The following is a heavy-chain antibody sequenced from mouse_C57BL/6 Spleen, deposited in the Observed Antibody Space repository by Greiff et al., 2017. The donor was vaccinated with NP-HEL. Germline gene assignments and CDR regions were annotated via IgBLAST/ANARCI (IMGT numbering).Heavy chain of an antibody. CDR2: IWSGGST. Sequence: QVQLQQSGPGLVQPSQRLSITCTVSGFTLTSYGVHWVRQSPGKGLEWLGVIWSGGSTDYNAAFISRLSISKDNSKSQVFFKMNSLQADDTAIYYCARRYYYGSSFYAMDYWGQGTSVTVSS. D-gene: IGHD1-1*01. CDR3: ARRYYYGSSFYAMDY. CDR1: GFTLTSYG. J-gene: IGHJ4*01. V-gene: IGHV2-2*01.